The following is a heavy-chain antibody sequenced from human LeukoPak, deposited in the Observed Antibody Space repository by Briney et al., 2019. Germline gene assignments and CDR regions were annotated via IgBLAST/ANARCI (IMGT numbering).Heavy chain of an antibody. CDR1: GGTFSSYA. J-gene: IGHJ4*02. CDR2: IIPIFGTA. CDR3: ARVNSGSYYYFDY. V-gene: IGHV1-69*13. Sequence: SVKVSCKASGGTFSSYAISWVRQAPGQGLEWMGGIIPIFGTANYAQKFQGRVTITADESTSTAYMELSSLRPADTAVYYCARVNSGSYYYFDYWGPGTLVTVSS. D-gene: IGHD1-26*01.